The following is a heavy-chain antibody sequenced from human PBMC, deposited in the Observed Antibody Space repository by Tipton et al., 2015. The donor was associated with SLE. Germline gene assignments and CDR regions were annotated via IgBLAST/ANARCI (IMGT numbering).Heavy chain of an antibody. Sequence: SLRLSCAASGGKGTKETRHGDRKAPGKGLEWVANIKKSGTETDYVDSVRGRFTISRDNAKNSLYLQMNSLRGEDTAVYFCARVTTNWGRGGGYYLDLWGQGTLVTVSS. D-gene: IGHD7-27*01. CDR2: IKKSGTET. CDR1: GGKGTKET. CDR3: ARVTTNWGRGGGYYLDL. V-gene: IGHV3-7*01. J-gene: IGHJ4*02.